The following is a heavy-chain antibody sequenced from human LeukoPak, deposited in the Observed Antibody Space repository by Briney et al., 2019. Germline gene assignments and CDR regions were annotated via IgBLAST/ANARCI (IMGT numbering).Heavy chain of an antibody. V-gene: IGHV3-30*04. J-gene: IGHJ4*02. D-gene: IGHD6-19*01. Sequence: GRSLRLSCAASGFTFSSYAMHWVRQAPGKGLEWVAVISYGGSNKYYADSVKGRFTISRDNSKNTLYLQMNSLRAEDTAVYYCARGWSIAVAAHWGQGTLVTVSS. CDR3: ARGWSIAVAAH. CDR1: GFTFSSYA. CDR2: ISYGGSNK.